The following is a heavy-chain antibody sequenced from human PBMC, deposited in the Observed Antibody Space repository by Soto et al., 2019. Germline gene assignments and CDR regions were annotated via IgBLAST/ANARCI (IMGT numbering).Heavy chain of an antibody. Sequence: GASVKVSCKASGYTFTSYAMHWVRQAPGQRLEWMGRINAINGKTNYAQKFQGRVTITRDKSTSTAYMELSSLRSEDTAVYYCAKFRGSYGMDVWGQGTTVTVSS. CDR3: AKFRGSYGMDV. CDR2: INAINGKT. CDR1: GYTFTSYA. D-gene: IGHD3-10*01. V-gene: IGHV1-3*01. J-gene: IGHJ6*02.